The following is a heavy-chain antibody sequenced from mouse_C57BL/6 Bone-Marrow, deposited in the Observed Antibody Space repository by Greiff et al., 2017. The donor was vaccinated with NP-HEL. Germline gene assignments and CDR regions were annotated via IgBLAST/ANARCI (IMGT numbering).Heavy chain of an antibody. Sequence: VQLQQSGAELARPGASVKLSCKASGYTFTSYGISWVKQRTGQGLEWIGEIYPRSGNTYYNEKIKGKATRTADKSSSTAYMELRSLTSEDSAVYFCAKIYYYGSSYAYWGQGTLVTVSA. V-gene: IGHV1-81*01. D-gene: IGHD1-1*01. CDR2: IYPRSGNT. CDR1: GYTFTSYG. J-gene: IGHJ3*01. CDR3: AKIYYYGSSYAY.